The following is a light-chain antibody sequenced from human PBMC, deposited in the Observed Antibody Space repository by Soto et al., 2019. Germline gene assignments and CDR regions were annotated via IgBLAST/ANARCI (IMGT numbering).Light chain of an antibody. Sequence: DTQMTQSPSTLSASLGDRVTIICRASRSVDKWLAWYQQKSGKAPKLLIYEASHLQSGVPSRFGGTGSGTEFTLTINSLQPEDVATYYCQQYYSFWTFGQGTTVEV. J-gene: IGKJ1*01. V-gene: IGKV1-5*02. CDR1: RSVDKW. CDR3: QQYYSFWT. CDR2: EAS.